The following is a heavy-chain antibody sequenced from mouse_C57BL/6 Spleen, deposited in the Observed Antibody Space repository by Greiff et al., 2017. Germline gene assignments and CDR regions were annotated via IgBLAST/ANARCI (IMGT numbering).Heavy chain of an antibody. CDR3: TRGIYYDYDVWYFDV. Sequence: DVHLVESGEGLVKPGGSLKLSCAASGFTFSSYAMSWVRQTPEKRLEWVAYISSGGDYIYYADTVKGRFTISRDNARNTLYLQMSSLKSEDTAMYYCTRGIYYDYDVWYFDVWGTGTTVTVSS. V-gene: IGHV5-9-1*02. D-gene: IGHD2-4*01. CDR2: ISSGGDYI. J-gene: IGHJ1*03. CDR1: GFTFSSYA.